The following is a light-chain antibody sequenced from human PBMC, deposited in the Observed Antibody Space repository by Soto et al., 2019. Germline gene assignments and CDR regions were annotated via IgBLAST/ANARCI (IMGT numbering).Light chain of an antibody. CDR2: SVS. CDR3: SSYAPISTLYV. CDR1: TSDVAFKNY. J-gene: IGLJ1*01. V-gene: IGLV2-14*03. Sequence: QSALTQPTSVSGSPGQSITISCAGITSDVAFKNYVSWYQHHPGKAPKLLIFSVSGRPSDVPHRFSGSKSGNTASLTISGLQAEDEADYYCSSYAPISTLYVFGTGTKVTVL.